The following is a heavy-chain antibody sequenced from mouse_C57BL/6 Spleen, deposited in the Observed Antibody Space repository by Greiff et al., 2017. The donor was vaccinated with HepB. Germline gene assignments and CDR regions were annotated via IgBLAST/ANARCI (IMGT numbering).Heavy chain of an antibody. Sequence: QVHVKQSGAELVRPGASVTLSCKASGYTFTDYEMHWVKQTPVHGLEWIGAIDPETGGTAYNQKFKGKAILTADKSSSTAYMELRSLTSEDSAVYYCTRDYGRFDYWGQGTTLTVSS. J-gene: IGHJ2*01. D-gene: IGHD1-1*01. CDR1: GYTFTDYE. V-gene: IGHV1-15*01. CDR3: TRDYGRFDY. CDR2: IDPETGGT.